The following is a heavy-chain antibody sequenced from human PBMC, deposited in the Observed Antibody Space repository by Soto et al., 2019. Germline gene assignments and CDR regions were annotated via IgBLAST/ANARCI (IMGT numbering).Heavy chain of an antibody. CDR1: GFTFDDYA. J-gene: IGHJ3*02. CDR3: ARAPYDIVDGVFDI. V-gene: IGHV3-9*01. D-gene: IGHD2-15*01. CDR2: ISWNSGNI. Sequence: GGSLRLSCAASGFTFDDYAMHWVRQVLGKGLEWVSSISWNSGNIGYADSVKGRFTTSRDNAKNSLYLQMNSLRPEDTALYYCARAPYDIVDGVFDIWGQGTMVTVSS.